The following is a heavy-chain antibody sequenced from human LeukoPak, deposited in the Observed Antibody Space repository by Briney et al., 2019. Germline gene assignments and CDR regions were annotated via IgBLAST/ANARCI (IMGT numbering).Heavy chain of an antibody. CDR2: INPSGGST. V-gene: IGHV1-46*01. Sequence: GASVKVSCKASGYTFTSYYMHWVRQAPGQGLEWMGIINPSGGSTSYAQKFQGRVTMTRDTSTSTVYMELSSLRSEDTAAYYCARNYYGSGTPGRYFDYWGQGTLVTVSS. D-gene: IGHD3-10*01. CDR3: ARNYYGSGTPGRYFDY. J-gene: IGHJ4*02. CDR1: GYTFTSYY.